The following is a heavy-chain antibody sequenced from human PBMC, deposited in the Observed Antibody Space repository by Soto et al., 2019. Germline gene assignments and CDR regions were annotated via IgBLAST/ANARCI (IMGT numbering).Heavy chain of an antibody. V-gene: IGHV1-18*01. CDR3: ARRAYDSSGYHPFDY. D-gene: IGHD3-22*01. CDR1: GYTFTSYG. CDR2: ISAYNGNT. Sequence: ASVKVSCKASGYTFTSYGISWVRQAPGQGLEWMGWISAYNGNTNYAQKLQGRVTMTTDTSTSTAYMELSSLRSEDTAVYYCARRAYDSSGYHPFDYWGQGTLVTVSS. J-gene: IGHJ4*02.